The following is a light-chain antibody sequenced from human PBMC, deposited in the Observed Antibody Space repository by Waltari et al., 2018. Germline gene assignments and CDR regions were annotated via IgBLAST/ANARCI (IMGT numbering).Light chain of an antibody. V-gene: IGKV3-11*01. CDR2: AAS. J-gene: IGKJ3*01. CDR3: QQRSTLPEVT. Sequence: EIVLTQSPATLSLSPGERATLSCRASQSVSSNLAWYQHKPGQTPRLLIYAASNRATGIPARFSGSGSGTDFTLTISSLEPEDFAVYYCQQRSTLPEVTFGPGTKVDIK. CDR1: QSVSSN.